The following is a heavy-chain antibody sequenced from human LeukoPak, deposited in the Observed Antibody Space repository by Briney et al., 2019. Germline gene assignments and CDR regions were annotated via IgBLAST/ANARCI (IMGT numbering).Heavy chain of an antibody. CDR3: ARDPPRDWFPDN. CDR2: ISSLGSAM. J-gene: IGHJ4*02. CDR1: GFTFSSYS. Sequence: PGGSLRLSCAASGFTFSSYSMSWVRQAPGKGLEWISYISSLGSAMYYADSVKGRFTMSRDNAKNSLYLQMNSLRAEDTAVYYCARDPPRDWFPDNWGQGTLVTVSS. V-gene: IGHV3-48*01. D-gene: IGHD3-9*01.